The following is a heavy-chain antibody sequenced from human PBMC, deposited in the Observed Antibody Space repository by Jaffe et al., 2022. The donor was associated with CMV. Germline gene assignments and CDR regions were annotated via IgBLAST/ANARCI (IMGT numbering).Heavy chain of an antibody. J-gene: IGHJ4*02. CDR1: GGSISSYY. Sequence: QVQLQESGPGLVKPSETLSLTCTVSGGSISSYYWSWIRQPPGKGLEWIGYIYYSGSTNYNPSLKSRVTISVDTSKNQFSLKLSSVTAADTAVYYCARHGRRGYYLDYWGQGTLVTVSS. D-gene: IGHD3-3*01. CDR3: ARHGRRGYYLDY. V-gene: IGHV4-59*08. CDR2: IYYSGST.